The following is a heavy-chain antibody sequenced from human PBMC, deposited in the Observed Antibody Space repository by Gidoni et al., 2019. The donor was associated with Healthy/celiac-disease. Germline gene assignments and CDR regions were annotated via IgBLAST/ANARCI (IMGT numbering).Heavy chain of an antibody. J-gene: IGHJ5*02. CDR1: GFSLSPSGMR. V-gene: IGHV2-70*04. CDR2: IDWDDDK. CDR3: ARSAAAGTNNWFDP. D-gene: IGHD6-13*01. Sequence: QVTLKESVPALVKPTQTLTLTCTFSGFSLSPSGMRLRWIRQPPGTALEWLARIDWDDDKFYSTSLKTRLTISKDTSKNQVVLTMTNMDPVDTATYYCARSAAAGTNNWFDPWGQGTLVTVSS.